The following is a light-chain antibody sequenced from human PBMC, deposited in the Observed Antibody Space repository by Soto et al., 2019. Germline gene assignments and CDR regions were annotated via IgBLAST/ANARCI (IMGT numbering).Light chain of an antibody. CDR1: QTISSTF. CDR3: QQFDLSPT. V-gene: IGKV3-20*01. Sequence: EIVLTQSPGTLSLSPGERATLSCRASQTISSTFLAWYRQRPGQAPRLLIYGASSRATGIPDRFSGSGSGTDFTLTIRRLEPEDFAVYYCQQFDLSPTFGGGTKVEIK. CDR2: GAS. J-gene: IGKJ4*01.